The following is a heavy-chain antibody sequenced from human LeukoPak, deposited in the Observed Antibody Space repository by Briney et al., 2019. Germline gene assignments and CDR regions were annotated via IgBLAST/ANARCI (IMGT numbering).Heavy chain of an antibody. D-gene: IGHD3-22*01. Sequence: AGGSLRLSCAASGFTFSSYWMHWVRQAPGKGLVWVSRINSDGSTTNYADSVKGRFTISRDNAKNTLYLQMNSLRAEDTAVYYCARDVVNAIFDSSGYYEPGFDYWGQGTLVTVSS. V-gene: IGHV3-74*01. J-gene: IGHJ4*02. CDR2: INSDGSTT. CDR1: GFTFSSYW. CDR3: ARDVVNAIFDSSGYYEPGFDY.